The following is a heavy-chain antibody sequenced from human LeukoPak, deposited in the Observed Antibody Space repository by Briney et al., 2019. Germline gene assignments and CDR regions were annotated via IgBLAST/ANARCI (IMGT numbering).Heavy chain of an antibody. Sequence: SETLSLTCTVSGGSISSYYWSWIRQPPGKGLEWIGYIYYSGSTNYNPSLKSRVTISVDTSKNQFSLKLSSVTAADTAVYYCARVGTSWYPPASNWFDPWGQGTLVTVSS. J-gene: IGHJ5*02. CDR3: ARVGTSWYPPASNWFDP. CDR1: GGSISSYY. CDR2: IYYSGST. D-gene: IGHD6-13*01. V-gene: IGHV4-59*01.